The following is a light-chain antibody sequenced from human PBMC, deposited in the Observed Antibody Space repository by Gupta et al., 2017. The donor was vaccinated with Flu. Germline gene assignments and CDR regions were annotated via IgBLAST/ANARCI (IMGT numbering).Light chain of an antibody. CDR1: QSVSSY. Sequence: VFTHSAATLSLSPGERATLSCRASQSVSSYLAWYQQKPGQAPRLLIYDASNRATGIPARFSGSGSGTDFTLTISSLEPEDFAVYYCQQRSNWPSTFGGGTKVEIK. V-gene: IGKV3-11*01. CDR3: QQRSNWPST. CDR2: DAS. J-gene: IGKJ4*01.